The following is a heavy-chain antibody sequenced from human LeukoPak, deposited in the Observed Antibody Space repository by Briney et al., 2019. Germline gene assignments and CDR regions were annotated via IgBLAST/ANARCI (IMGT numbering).Heavy chain of an antibody. V-gene: IGHV3-66*01. CDR2: IYSGGST. D-gene: IGHD3-22*01. Sequence: GGSLRLSCAASGFTFSSYAMSWVRQAPGKGLEWVSVIYSGGSTYYADSVKGRFTISRDNSKNTLYLQMNSLRAEDTAVYYCARDLYYYDSINAFDIWGQGTMVTVSS. J-gene: IGHJ3*02. CDR1: GFTFSSYA. CDR3: ARDLYYYDSINAFDI.